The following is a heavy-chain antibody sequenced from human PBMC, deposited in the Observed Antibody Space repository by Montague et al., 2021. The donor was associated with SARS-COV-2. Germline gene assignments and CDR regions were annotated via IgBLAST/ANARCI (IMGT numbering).Heavy chain of an antibody. CDR1: GGSISDGGYS. Sequence: TLSLTCTVSGGSISDGGYSWTWIRQLPGKGLEWIGCIYYSGSTFYNPSLKSRLTISVDTSKNQFSLKLSSVTAADTAVYYCARRGDYGGPRFDYWGQGTLVSVSS. CDR2: IYYSGST. J-gene: IGHJ4*02. V-gene: IGHV4-31*03. D-gene: IGHD4-23*01. CDR3: ARRGDYGGPRFDY.